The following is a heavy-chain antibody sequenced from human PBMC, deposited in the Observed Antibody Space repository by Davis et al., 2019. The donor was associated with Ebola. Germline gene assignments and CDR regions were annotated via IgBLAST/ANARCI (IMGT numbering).Heavy chain of an antibody. CDR1: GGTFSSYA. CDR3: ARVITMVRGGPIYYYYGMDV. J-gene: IGHJ6*02. CDR2: IIPIFGTA. Sequence: SVKVSCKASGGTFSSYAISWVRQAPGQGLEWMGGIIPIFGTANYAQKFQGRVTITRDTSASTAYMELSSLRSEDTAVYYCARVITMVRGGPIYYYYGMDVWGQGTTVTVSS. V-gene: IGHV1-69*05. D-gene: IGHD3-10*01.